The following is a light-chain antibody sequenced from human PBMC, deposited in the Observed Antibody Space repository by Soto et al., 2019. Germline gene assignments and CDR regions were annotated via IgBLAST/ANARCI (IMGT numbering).Light chain of an antibody. CDR1: QSIKNW. CDR2: KAS. J-gene: IGKJ1*01. V-gene: IGKV1-5*03. Sequence: DIQMTQSPSTLSASLGDRVTITCRASQSIKNWLAWYQQKPGEAPKLLIYKASTLESGVPSRFSGSGSGTEFTLTISCLQPDDFATYYCQHYNSYSEAFGQGTKVDIK. CDR3: QHYNSYSEA.